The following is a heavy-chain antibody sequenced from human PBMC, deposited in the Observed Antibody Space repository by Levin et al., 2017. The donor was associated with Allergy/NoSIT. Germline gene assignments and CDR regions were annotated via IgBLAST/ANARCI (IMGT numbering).Heavy chain of an antibody. CDR1: GGSISSGGYY. CDR2: IYYSGST. Sequence: PSETLSLTCTVSGGSISSGGYYWSWIRQHPGKGLEWIGYIYYSGSTYYNPSLKSRVTISVDTSKNQFSLKLSSVTAADTAVYYCARSPELLWFGDSAGFDPWGQVTLVTVSS. J-gene: IGHJ5*02. V-gene: IGHV4-31*03. CDR3: ARSPELLWFGDSAGFDP. D-gene: IGHD3-10*01.